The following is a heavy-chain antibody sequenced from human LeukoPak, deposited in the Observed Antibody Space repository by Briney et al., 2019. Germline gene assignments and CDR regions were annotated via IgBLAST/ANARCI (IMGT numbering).Heavy chain of an antibody. CDR1: GYTFTTYD. V-gene: IGHV1-69*01. CDR2: IIPIFGTA. Sequence: TSETSGYTFTTYDTTWVRQAPGQGLECMGGIIPIFGTANYVPKFQGRVTITPDESTSTAYMELSSLRSEDTAVYYCARDPDKWGYSYGYGDWGQGTLVTVSS. D-gene: IGHD5-18*01. J-gene: IGHJ4*02. CDR3: ARDPDKWGYSYGYGD.